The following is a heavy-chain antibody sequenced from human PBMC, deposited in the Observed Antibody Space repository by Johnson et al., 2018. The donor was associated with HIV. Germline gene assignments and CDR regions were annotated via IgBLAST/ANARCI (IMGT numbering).Heavy chain of an antibody. CDR3: AKDMGRYSSSSAAFDI. CDR1: GFSFDDYA. Sequence: QLVESGGGLVQPGRSLRLSCAASGFSFDDYAMHWVRQVAGKGLEWVSGISWNSGSIGYADSLKGRFTISRDNAKNSLYLQMNSLRAEDTALYYCAKDMGRYSSSSAAFDILGQGTMVIVSS. V-gene: IGHV3-9*01. D-gene: IGHD6-6*01. CDR2: ISWNSGSI. J-gene: IGHJ3*02.